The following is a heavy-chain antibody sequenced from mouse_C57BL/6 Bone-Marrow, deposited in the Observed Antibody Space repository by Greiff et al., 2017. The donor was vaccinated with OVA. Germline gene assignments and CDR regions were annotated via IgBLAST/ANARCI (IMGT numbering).Heavy chain of an antibody. CDR3: TTDPLRDY. Sequence: EVQLQQSGAELVRPGASVKLSCTASGFNFKDDYMHWVKQRPEQGLEWIGWIDPENGDTEYASKFQGKATITADTSSNTAYLQLSSLTSEDTAVYYCTTDPLRDYWGQGTSVTVSA. J-gene: IGHJ4*01. CDR2: IDPENGDT. CDR1: GFNFKDDY. V-gene: IGHV14-4*01.